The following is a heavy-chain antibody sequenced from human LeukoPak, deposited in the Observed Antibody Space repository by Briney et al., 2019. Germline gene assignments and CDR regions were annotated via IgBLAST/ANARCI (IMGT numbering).Heavy chain of an antibody. CDR1: GASISPYY. CDR3: ATGSGYYYIDY. CDR2: TYYSGST. J-gene: IGHJ4*02. V-gene: IGHV4-59*06. Sequence: PSETLSLTCTVSGASISPYYWSWIRQPPGKGLEWIGYTYYSGSTYYNPSLKSRVTISVDTSKNQFSLKLSSVTAADTALYYCATGSGYYYIDYWGQGTLVTVSS. D-gene: IGHD3-9*01.